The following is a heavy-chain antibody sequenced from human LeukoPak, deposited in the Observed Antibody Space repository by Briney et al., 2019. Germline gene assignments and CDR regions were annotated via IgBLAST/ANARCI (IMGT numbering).Heavy chain of an antibody. CDR2: IIPIFGTA. V-gene: IGHV1-69*05. J-gene: IGHJ1*01. CDR3: ARDSGGSYYRGYFQH. Sequence: SVKVSCKASGGTFSSYAISWVRQAPGQGLGWMGGIIPIFGTANYAQKFQGRVTITTDESTSTAYMELSSLRSEDTAVYYCARDSGGSYYRGYFQHWGQGTLVTVSS. D-gene: IGHD1-26*01. CDR1: GGTFSSYA.